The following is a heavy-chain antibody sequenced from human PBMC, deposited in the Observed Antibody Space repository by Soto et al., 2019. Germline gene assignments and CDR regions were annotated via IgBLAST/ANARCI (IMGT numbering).Heavy chain of an antibody. Sequence: QVQLQESGPGLVKPSQTLSLTCTVSGGSFSSGDDFWTWIRQPPGKGLEWIGYIYYSGSTYYNPSLKSRLTMSVDTSKNQFSLKLSSVTAADTAVYYCARDRAKWKDYYYYGMDVWGQGTTVTVSS. CDR2: IYYSGST. CDR1: GGSFSSGDDF. V-gene: IGHV4-30-4*01. CDR3: ARDRAKWKDYYYYGMDV. D-gene: IGHD1-20*01. J-gene: IGHJ6*02.